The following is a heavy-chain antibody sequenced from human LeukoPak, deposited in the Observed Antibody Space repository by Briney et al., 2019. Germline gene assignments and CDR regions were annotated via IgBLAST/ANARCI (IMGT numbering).Heavy chain of an antibody. CDR3: ARDNYDTGGYYFD. CDR2: ISSSGSTI. Sequence: GSLRLSCAASGFTFSSYEMNWVRQAPGKGLEWVSYISSSGSTIYYADSVKGRFTISRDNAKNSLYLQMNSLRAEDTAVYYCARDNYDTGGYYFDWGQGTLVTVSS. D-gene: IGHD3-22*01. J-gene: IGHJ4*02. CDR1: GFTFSSYE. V-gene: IGHV3-48*03.